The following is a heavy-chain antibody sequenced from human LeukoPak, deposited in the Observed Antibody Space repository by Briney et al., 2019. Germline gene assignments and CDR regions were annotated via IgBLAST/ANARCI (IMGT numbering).Heavy chain of an antibody. Sequence: GSLRLSSAASGFTFSDYYMSWIRQAPGKGLEWVSYISSSGSTIYYADSVKGRFTISRDNAKNSLYLQMNSLRAEDTAVYYCARGPRYCSGGSCYRYGMDVWGQGTTVTVSS. D-gene: IGHD2-15*01. V-gene: IGHV3-11*01. CDR3: ARGPRYCSGGSCYRYGMDV. J-gene: IGHJ6*02. CDR1: GFTFSDYY. CDR2: ISSSGSTI.